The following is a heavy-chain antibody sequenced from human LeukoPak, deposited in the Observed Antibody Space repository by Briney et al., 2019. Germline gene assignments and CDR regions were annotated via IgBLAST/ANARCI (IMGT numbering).Heavy chain of an antibody. D-gene: IGHD1-1*01. V-gene: IGHV5-51*01. Sequence: GESLKISCKGAGYRFNSYWIGWVRQVPGQGLQWMGVIYGGDSEIRYSPSFQGQVTISADKSINTAYLQWSSLKASDTAMYYCARLSEELEAHFDFWGQGTPVTVSS. CDR1: GYRFNSYW. J-gene: IGHJ4*02. CDR3: ARLSEELEAHFDF. CDR2: IYGGDSEI.